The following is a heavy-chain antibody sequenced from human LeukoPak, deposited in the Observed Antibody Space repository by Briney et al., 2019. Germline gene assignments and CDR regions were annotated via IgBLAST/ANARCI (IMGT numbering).Heavy chain of an antibody. V-gene: IGHV3-53*01. Sequence: GGSLRLSCAVSGLTVYNNFMHWVRQVPGKGLQWVSLIYSNGDTRYAGSVKGRFTISRDKSTNTLYLQMNGLRAEDTAFYYCATRSVSAPTWGQGILVTVSS. CDR2: IYSNGDT. CDR3: ATRSVSAPT. J-gene: IGHJ5*02. CDR1: GLTVYNNF. D-gene: IGHD6-19*01.